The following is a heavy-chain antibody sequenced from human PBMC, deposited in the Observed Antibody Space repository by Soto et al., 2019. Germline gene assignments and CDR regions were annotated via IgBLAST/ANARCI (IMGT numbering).Heavy chain of an antibody. CDR2: IIPIFGTA. D-gene: IGHD3-22*01. V-gene: IGHV1-69*13. CDR1: GGTFSSYA. CDR3: ARDLDYYDSSGYSDY. J-gene: IGHJ4*02. Sequence: GASVKVSCKASGGTFSSYAISWVRQAPGQGLEWMGGIIPIFGTANYAQKFQGRVTITADESTSTAYMELSSLRSEDTAVYYCARDLDYYDSSGYSDYWGQGTLVTVSS.